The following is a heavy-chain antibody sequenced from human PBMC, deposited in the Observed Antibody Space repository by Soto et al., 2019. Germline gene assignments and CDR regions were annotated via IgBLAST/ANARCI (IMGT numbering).Heavy chain of an antibody. V-gene: IGHV1-2*02. J-gene: IGHJ1*01. D-gene: IGHD2-15*01. CDR1: GYTFTGYY. CDR2: INPNSGGT. CDR3: ARASRRAYCSGGSCSVFQH. Sequence: ASVKASCKASGYTFTGYYMHWVRQAPGQGLEWMGWINPNSGGTNYAQKFQGRVTMTRDTSISTAYMELSRLRSDDTAVYYCARASRRAYCSGGSCSVFQHWGQGTLVTVSS.